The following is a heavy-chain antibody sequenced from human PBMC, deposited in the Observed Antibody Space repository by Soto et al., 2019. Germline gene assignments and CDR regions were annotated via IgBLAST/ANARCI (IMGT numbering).Heavy chain of an antibody. Sequence: PGGSLRLSCAASGFTFSSYAMNWVRQAPGKGLEWVSSISGSGGNIYYADSVKGRFTVSRDNSKSTLYLQMNSLRAEDTAVYYCARAPSPYCSGGSCYSSDPWYFDLWGRRTLVTVSS. CDR2: ISGSGGNI. CDR1: GFTFSSYA. CDR3: ARAPSPYCSGGSCYSSDPWYFDL. V-gene: IGHV3-23*01. D-gene: IGHD2-15*01. J-gene: IGHJ2*01.